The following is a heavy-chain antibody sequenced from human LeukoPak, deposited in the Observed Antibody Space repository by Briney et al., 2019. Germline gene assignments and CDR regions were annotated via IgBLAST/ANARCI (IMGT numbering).Heavy chain of an antibody. Sequence: SETLSLTCTVSGGSISSGSYYWSWIRQPAGKGLEWIGRIYTSGSTNYNPSLKSRVTISVDTSENQFSLKLSSVTAADTAVYYCAREPYGDYSDYWGQGTLVTVSS. V-gene: IGHV4-61*02. CDR2: IYTSGST. D-gene: IGHD4-17*01. CDR3: AREPYGDYSDY. CDR1: GGSISSGSYY. J-gene: IGHJ4*02.